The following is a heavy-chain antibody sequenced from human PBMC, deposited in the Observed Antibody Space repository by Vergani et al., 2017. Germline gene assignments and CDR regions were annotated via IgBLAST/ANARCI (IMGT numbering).Heavy chain of an antibody. CDR3: ARRSGIVYDIFSGTQYFFDF. D-gene: IGHD3-9*01. J-gene: IGHJ4*02. CDR2: IYRTGRT. V-gene: IGHV4-61*02. Sequence: QVQLQESGPGLVKPSQTLSLSCTVSGGSVRTSIGYYWTWIRQPAGKGLEWIGSIYRTGRTHFNPSLKSRVTISVDTSNNHFSLRLNSLTAADTAVYYCARRSGIVYDIFSGTQYFFDFWGQGTLVTVSS. CDR1: GGSVRTSIGYY.